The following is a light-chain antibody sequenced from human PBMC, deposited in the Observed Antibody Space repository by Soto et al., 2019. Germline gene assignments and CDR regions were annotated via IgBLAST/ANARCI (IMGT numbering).Light chain of an antibody. J-gene: IGLJ2*01. CDR2: DVS. V-gene: IGLV2-14*01. CDR3: SSYTTSITVV. Sequence: QSALTQPASVSGSPGQSITISCTGTSSDVGGYNYVSWYQQHPGKAPKLMIYDVSNRPSGVSNRFSGSKSGNTAPLTISGLQAEDEADFYCSSYTTSITVVFRGGTTLTVL. CDR1: SSDVGGYNY.